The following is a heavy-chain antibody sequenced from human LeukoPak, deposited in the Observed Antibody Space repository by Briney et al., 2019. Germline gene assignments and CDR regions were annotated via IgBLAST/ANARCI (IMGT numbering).Heavy chain of an antibody. V-gene: IGHV3-23*01. D-gene: IGHD6-19*01. CDR2: ISGSGGST. CDR1: GFTFSSYW. J-gene: IGHJ4*02. Sequence: GGSLRLSCAASGFTFSSYWMNWVRQAPGKGLEWVSAISGSGGSTYYADSVKGRFTISRDNSKNTLYLQMNSLRAEDTAVYYCAKDKYSSGWFTTYYFDYWGQGTLVTVSS. CDR3: AKDKYSSGWFTTYYFDY.